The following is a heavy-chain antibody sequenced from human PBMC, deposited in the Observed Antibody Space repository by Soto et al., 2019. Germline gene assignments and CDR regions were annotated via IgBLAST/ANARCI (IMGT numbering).Heavy chain of an antibody. D-gene: IGHD1-1*01. CDR2: MNPNTGNS. CDR1: GYTFTSYD. V-gene: IGHV1-8*01. Sequence: GASVKVSCKASGYTFTSYDIYWVRQATGQGLEWMGWMNPNTGNSGYAQKFQGRVTMTSGTSISTAHVELSSLRSEDTAVYYCARRAETNGWNGFGADKYYFDFWGQGTLVTVSS. CDR3: ARRAETNGWNGFGADKYYFDF. J-gene: IGHJ4*02.